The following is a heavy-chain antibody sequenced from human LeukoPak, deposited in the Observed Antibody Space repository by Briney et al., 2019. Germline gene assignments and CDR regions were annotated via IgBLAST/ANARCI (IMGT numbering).Heavy chain of an antibody. CDR2: VYPSGST. V-gene: IGHV4-4*02. Sequence: SETLSLTCAVSGDSISNSNWWTWIRQPPGKGLEWIGEVYPSGSTNYSPSLKSRVTISVDKSKNQFSLTLSSVTAADTAVYFCGTTEHDSGDYWGQGTLVTVSS. CDR3: GTTEHDSGDY. J-gene: IGHJ4*02. D-gene: IGHD6-25*01. CDR1: GDSISNSNW.